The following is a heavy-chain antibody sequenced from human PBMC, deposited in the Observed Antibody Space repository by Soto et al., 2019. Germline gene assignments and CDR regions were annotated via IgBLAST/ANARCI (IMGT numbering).Heavy chain of an antibody. V-gene: IGHV3-30-3*01. CDR2: ISYDGSNK. Sequence: ESGGGVVQPGRSLRLSCAASGFTFSSYAMHWVRQAPGKGLEWVAVISYDGSNKYYADSMKGRFTISRDNSKNTLFLQMNSLRAEDTAVYYCASSGYWGQGTLVTVSS. CDR3: ASSGY. J-gene: IGHJ4*02. CDR1: GFTFSSYA. D-gene: IGHD7-27*01.